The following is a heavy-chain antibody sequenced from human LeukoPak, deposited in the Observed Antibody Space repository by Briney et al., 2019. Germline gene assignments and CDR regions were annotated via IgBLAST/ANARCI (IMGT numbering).Heavy chain of an antibody. CDR3: ARSPIVGATHIDY. V-gene: IGHV6-1*01. CDR2: TYYKCKSYN. Sequence: SETLSLTCAVSGDSFSRNSVDWNWLRQSPSKGLEWLGRTYYKCKSYNDYAVYAKSRITINPDTSKNQFFRQLKSVTPEDTAVYYCARSPIVGATHIDYWGQGTLVTVSS. D-gene: IGHD1-26*01. J-gene: IGHJ4*02. CDR1: GDSFSRNSVD.